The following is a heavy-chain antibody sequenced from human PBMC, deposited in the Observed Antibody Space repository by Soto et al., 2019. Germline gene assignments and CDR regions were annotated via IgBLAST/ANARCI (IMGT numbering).Heavy chain of an antibody. CDR3: ARDRGADYDYVWGSSRQYYYGMDV. D-gene: IGHD3-16*02. J-gene: IGHJ6*02. V-gene: IGHV3-48*02. CDR1: EFTFSAYA. Sequence: DVQLVESGGGLVQPGGSLSLSCAVSEFTFSAYAMNWVRQAPGKGLEWISHISSGATTTYYADSVKGRFTISRDNAKNSLYLQMKSLRDEDTAVYYCARDRGADYDYVWGSSRQYYYGMDVWGQGTTVTVSS. CDR2: ISSGATTT.